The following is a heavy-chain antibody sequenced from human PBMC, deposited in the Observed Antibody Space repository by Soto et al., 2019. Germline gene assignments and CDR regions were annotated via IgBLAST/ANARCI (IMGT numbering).Heavy chain of an antibody. J-gene: IGHJ4*02. Sequence: QVQLVQSGPEVKKPGASVQVSCKASGYTFNTYGISWVRQAPGQGLEWMGWISGYNGNTNYAQNLQDRVTLTIDPSTGTAYMELRSMRSDDTALYYCARAVPLDYWGQGTLVTVSS. V-gene: IGHV1-18*04. D-gene: IGHD6-19*01. CDR3: ARAVPLDY. CDR2: ISGYNGNT. CDR1: GYTFNTYG.